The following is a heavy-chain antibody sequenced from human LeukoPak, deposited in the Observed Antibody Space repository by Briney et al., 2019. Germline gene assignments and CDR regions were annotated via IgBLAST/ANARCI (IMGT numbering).Heavy chain of an antibody. CDR1: GFTFSSYW. V-gene: IGHV3-7*03. D-gene: IGHD6-6*01. CDR3: ARDVSDENGSASRIHLDS. Sequence: PGGSLRLSCAASGFTFSSYWMSWVRQAPGKGLEWVANIKQDGSEKYYVDSVKGRFTISRDNAKNSLILQMNRLRAEDTAVYYCARDVSDENGSASRIHLDSWGQGTLVSVSS. CDR2: IKQDGSEK. J-gene: IGHJ4*02.